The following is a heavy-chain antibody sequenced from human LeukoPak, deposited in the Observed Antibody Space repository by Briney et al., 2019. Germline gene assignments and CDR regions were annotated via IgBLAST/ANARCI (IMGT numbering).Heavy chain of an antibody. Sequence: GASVKVSCKASGYTLTGSYVHWVRQAPGQGLEWMGRINPNSGGTNYAQKFQGSVTMTRDTSISTAYKELSRLSSDDTAVYYCAREGTDRGWFLDYWGQGTLVTVSS. CDR3: AREGTDRGWFLDY. V-gene: IGHV1-2*06. J-gene: IGHJ4*02. CDR1: GYTLTGSY. D-gene: IGHD6-19*01. CDR2: INPNSGGT.